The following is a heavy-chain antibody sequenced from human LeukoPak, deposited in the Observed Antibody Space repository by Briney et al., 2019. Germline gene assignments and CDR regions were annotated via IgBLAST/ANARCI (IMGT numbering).Heavy chain of an antibody. CDR3: AAQGVFSHRGS. CDR2: IYSGGST. V-gene: IGHV3-53*01. Sequence: PGGSLRLFCAASGFTVSNNYMSWVRQAPGKGLEWVSVIYSGGSTYYTDSVKGRFTITRDTSKNTLYLQMNSLRAEDTAVYCCAAQGVFSHRGSWGQGTLVTVSS. D-gene: IGHD6-13*01. CDR1: GFTVSNNY. J-gene: IGHJ4*02.